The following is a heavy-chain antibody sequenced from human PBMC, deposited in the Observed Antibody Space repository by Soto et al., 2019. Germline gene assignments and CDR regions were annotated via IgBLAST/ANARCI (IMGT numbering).Heavy chain of an antibody. CDR1: GGSISSSSYY. J-gene: IGHJ4*02. Sequence: SETLSLTCTVSGGSISSSSYYWGWIRQPPGKGLEWIGSIYYSGSTYYNPSLKSRVTISVDTSKNQFSLKLSSVTAADTAVYYCARGFVLRHFDYWGQGTLVTVSS. V-gene: IGHV4-39*07. CDR3: ARGFVLRHFDY. D-gene: IGHD2-15*01. CDR2: IYYSGST.